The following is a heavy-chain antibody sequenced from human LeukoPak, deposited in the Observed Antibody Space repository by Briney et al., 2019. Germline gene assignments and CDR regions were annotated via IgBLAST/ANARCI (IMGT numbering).Heavy chain of an antibody. V-gene: IGHV4-30-4*01. J-gene: IGHJ4*02. CDR3: ARGGYYCDD. Sequence: SETLSLTCAVYGGSFSGYHWSWIRQPPGKGLEWIGYIYYSGSTYYNPSLKSRVTMSVDTSKNQFSLMLSSVAAADTAVYYCARGGYYCDDCGQGTLVTVSS. CDR2: IYYSGST. CDR1: GGSFSGYH.